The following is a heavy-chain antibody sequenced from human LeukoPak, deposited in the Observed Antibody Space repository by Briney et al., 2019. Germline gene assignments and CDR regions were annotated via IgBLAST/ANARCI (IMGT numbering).Heavy chain of an antibody. CDR1: GGSFSGYY. CDR3: AREASWNYRFLDY. V-gene: IGHV4-34*01. Sequence: SETLSLTCAVYGGSFSGYYWSWIRQPPGKGLEWIGEINHSGSTNYNPSLKSRVTISVDTSKNQFSLKLSSVTAADTAVYYCAREASWNYRFLDYWGQGTLVTVSS. D-gene: IGHD1-7*01. CDR2: INHSGST. J-gene: IGHJ4*02.